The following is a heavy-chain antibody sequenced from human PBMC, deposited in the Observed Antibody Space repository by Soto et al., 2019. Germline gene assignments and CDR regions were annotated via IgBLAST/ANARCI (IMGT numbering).Heavy chain of an antibody. D-gene: IGHD3-10*01. V-gene: IGHV4-30-4*08. CDR3: ARHNYGSGSTYFDY. CDR2: IYYSGSGST. Sequence: SETLSLTCTVSGGSISSGVYYWSWIRQHPGKGLEWIGYIYYSGSGSTYYNPSLKSRVTISVDTSKNQFSLKLNSMTAADTAVYYCARHNYGSGSTYFDYWGQGTLVTVSS. CDR1: GGSISSGVYY. J-gene: IGHJ4*02.